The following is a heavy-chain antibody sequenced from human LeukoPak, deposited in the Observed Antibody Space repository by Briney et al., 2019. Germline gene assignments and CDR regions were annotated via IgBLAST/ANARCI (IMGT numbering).Heavy chain of an antibody. V-gene: IGHV1-2*02. D-gene: IGHD1-14*01. CDR3: ARVLARYGNLDY. J-gene: IGHJ4*02. Sequence: GASVKVSCKASGYTFTDYYIHWVRQAPGQGLEWMGWINPNSGGTNYTQKFQGRVTTTRDTSISTAYLELNRLTSDDTAVYYCARVLARYGNLDYWGQGILITVSS. CDR2: INPNSGGT. CDR1: GYTFTDYY.